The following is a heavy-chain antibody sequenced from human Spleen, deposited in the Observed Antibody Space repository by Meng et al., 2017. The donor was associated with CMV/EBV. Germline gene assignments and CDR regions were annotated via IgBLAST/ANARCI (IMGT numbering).Heavy chain of an antibody. D-gene: IGHD1-26*01. CDR1: GFTFSSYW. V-gene: IGHV3-74*03. CDR2: IDSDGRDI. J-gene: IGHJ4*02. CDR3: ARGVAESLGWEMGF. Sequence: EXQLVEXXXGLVQPGXSLRLSXAASGFTFSSYWMHWVRQAPGKGLEWVSRIDSDGRDITYADSVRGRFTISRDDAKNTLYLQMNSLRVEDTAVYYCARGVAESLGWEMGFWGQGTLVTVSS.